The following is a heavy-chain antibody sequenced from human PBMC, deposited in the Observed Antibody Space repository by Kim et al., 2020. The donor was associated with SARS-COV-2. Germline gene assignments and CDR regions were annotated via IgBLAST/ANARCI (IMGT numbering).Heavy chain of an antibody. J-gene: IGHJ4*02. D-gene: IGHD4-17*01. Sequence: GGSLRLSCAASGLTFSDYYMSWIRQAPGKGLEWVSYISSSGSTIYYADSVKGRFTISRDNAKNSLYLQMNSLRAEDTAVYYCARGNEYGDYYFDYWGQGTLVTVSS. CDR2: ISSSGSTI. V-gene: IGHV3-11*04. CDR3: ARGNEYGDYYFDY. CDR1: GLTFSDYY.